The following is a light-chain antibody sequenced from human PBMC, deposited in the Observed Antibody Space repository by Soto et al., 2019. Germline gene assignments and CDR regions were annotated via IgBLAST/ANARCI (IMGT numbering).Light chain of an antibody. J-gene: IGKJ2*01. Sequence: DIQMTQSPSTLSASVGDRVTITCRASQSICSWLAWYEQKPGKAPKLLIYDASSLESGVTSRFSDSGSGTKFTLSISGLQPDDFATYYCQQYNSYSPYTFGPGTKLELK. CDR2: DAS. V-gene: IGKV1-5*01. CDR3: QQYNSYSPYT. CDR1: QSICSW.